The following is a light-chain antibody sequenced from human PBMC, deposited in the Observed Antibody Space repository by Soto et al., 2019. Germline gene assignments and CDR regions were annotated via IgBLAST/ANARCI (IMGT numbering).Light chain of an antibody. CDR2: DAS. J-gene: IGKJ4*01. V-gene: IGKV3-20*01. Sequence: EFVLTQSPGTLSLSPGERATLSCRASQTVRNNYLAWYQQKPGQAPKLLIYDASSRATGIPDRFSGGGSGTDFILTISRLEPEDFAVYYCQQFSSYPLTFGGGTKGEIK. CDR1: QTVRNNY. CDR3: QQFSSYPLT.